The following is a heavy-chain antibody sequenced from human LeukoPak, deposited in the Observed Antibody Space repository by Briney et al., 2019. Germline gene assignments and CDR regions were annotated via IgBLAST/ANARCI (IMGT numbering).Heavy chain of an antibody. V-gene: IGHV3-13*01. CDR1: GFTFSNYD. Sequence: GGSLRLSCAASGFTFSNYDMGWVRHARGKGLGWDSAIDTAGETYYPGSVKGRFTISRDNAKNSLYLQMNSLRAEDTAVYYCSAGEGYYDSSDYYSAWAFNVWGQGTMVTVSS. CDR3: SAGEGYYDSSDYYSAWAFNV. CDR2: IDTAGET. J-gene: IGHJ3*01. D-gene: IGHD3-22*01.